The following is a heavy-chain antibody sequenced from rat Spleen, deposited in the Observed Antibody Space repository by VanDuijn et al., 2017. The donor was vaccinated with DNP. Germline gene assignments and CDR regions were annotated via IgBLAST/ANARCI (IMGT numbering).Heavy chain of an antibody. Sequence: EVQLQESGPGLVKPSQSLSLTCSVTGYSITNNYWGWIRKFPGNKMEWIGHISYSGSATYNPSHKSRISITRDTSKNQFFLQLSSVTSEDTATYYCARWTYYFDYWGQGVMVTVSS. CDR2: ISYSGSA. CDR3: ARWTYYFDY. CDR1: GYSITNNY. V-gene: IGHV3-1*01. J-gene: IGHJ2*01.